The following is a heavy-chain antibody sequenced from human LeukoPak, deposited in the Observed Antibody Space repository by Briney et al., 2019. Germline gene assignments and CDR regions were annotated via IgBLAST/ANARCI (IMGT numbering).Heavy chain of an antibody. Sequence: ASVKVSCKASGYTFTGYYMHWVRQAPGPGLEWMGWINPNSGNTNFAQKFQGRVTMTRDTSISTVYMELSSLRSEDTAVYYCARAGDIVVVPAEYYFDYWGQGTLVTVSS. J-gene: IGHJ4*02. CDR2: INPNSGNT. D-gene: IGHD2-2*01. V-gene: IGHV1-2*02. CDR3: ARAGDIVVVPAEYYFDY. CDR1: GYTFTGYY.